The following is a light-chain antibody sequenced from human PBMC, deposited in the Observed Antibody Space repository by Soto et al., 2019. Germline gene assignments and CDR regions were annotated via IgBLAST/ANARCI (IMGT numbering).Light chain of an antibody. Sequence: DIQMTQSPSPLSASVGDRVTITFRASPPINRWLAWDQQKPGKAPKLLIYAASSLHTGVPLRFSGSGSGTDFSLTISSLQPEDFATYSCNQSKSFHLTFGGGTKVDIK. CDR1: PPINRW. J-gene: IGKJ4*01. V-gene: IGKV1-12*01. CDR3: NQSKSFHLT. CDR2: AAS.